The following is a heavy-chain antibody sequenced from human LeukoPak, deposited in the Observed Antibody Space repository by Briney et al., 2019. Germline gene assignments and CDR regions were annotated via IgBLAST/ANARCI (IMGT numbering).Heavy chain of an antibody. CDR2: IYYSGST. CDR1: GGSISSSSYY. Sequence: SETLSLTCTVSGGSISSSSYYWGWIRQPPGKGLEWIGSIYYSGSTYYNPSLKSRVTISVDTSKNQFSLKLSSVTAADTAVYYCARHMTWIQLWLYAFDIWGQGTMVTVSS. J-gene: IGHJ3*02. V-gene: IGHV4-39*01. D-gene: IGHD5-18*01. CDR3: ARHMTWIQLWLYAFDI.